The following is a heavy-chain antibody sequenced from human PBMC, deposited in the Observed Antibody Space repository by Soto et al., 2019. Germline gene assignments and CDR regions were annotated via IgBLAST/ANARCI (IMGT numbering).Heavy chain of an antibody. J-gene: IGHJ4*02. CDR2: INRSGST. CDR3: ARGLIFSGCSSTSCGYYFDY. D-gene: IGHD2-2*01. CDR1: GGSFSGYY. Sequence: SETLSLTCAVYGGSFSGYYWSWIRQPPGKGLEWIGEINRSGSTNYNPSLKSRVTISVDTSKNQFSLKLSSVTAADTAVYYCARGLIFSGCSSTSCGYYFDYWGQGTRVTVSS. V-gene: IGHV4-34*01.